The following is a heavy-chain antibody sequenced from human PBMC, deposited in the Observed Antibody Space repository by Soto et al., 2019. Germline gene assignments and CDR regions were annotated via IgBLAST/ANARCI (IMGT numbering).Heavy chain of an antibody. CDR3: ARADYGDYVRGAFNI. J-gene: IGHJ3*02. D-gene: IGHD4-17*01. CDR1: GFTFSSYS. CDR2: ISGSSSYI. Sequence: EVQVVESGGGLVKPGGSLRLSCAASGFTFSSYSMNWVRQAPGKGLEWVSCISGSSSYIYYADSVKGRFTISRDNAKNSLYLQRNSLRAEDTAVYYCARADYGDYVRGAFNIWGEGTMVTVSS. V-gene: IGHV3-21*01.